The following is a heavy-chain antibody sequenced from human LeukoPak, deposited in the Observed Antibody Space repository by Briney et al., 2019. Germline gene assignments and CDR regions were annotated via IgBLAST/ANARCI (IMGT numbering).Heavy chain of an antibody. D-gene: IGHD5-12*01. CDR1: GGSFSGYY. J-gene: IGHJ6*02. V-gene: IGHV4-34*01. Sequence: SETLSLTCAVYGGSFSGYYWSWIRQPPGKGLEWIGEINHSGSTNYNPSLKSRVTISVDTSKNQFSLKLSSVTAADTAVYYCARGQDIVATAYYYGMDVWGQGTTVTVSS. CDR3: ARGQDIVATAYYYGMDV. CDR2: INHSGST.